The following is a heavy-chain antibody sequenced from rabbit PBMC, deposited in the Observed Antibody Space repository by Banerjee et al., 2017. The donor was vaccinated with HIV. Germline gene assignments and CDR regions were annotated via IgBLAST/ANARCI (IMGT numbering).Heavy chain of an antibody. CDR1: GFSFSNKAV. CDR3: VRGASSSGYYSL. V-gene: IGHV1S45*01. D-gene: IGHD1-1*01. CDR2: INAVTGKA. J-gene: IGHJ4*01. Sequence: QEQLVESGGGLVKPEGSLKLSCTASGFSFSNKAVMCWVRQAPGKGLEWIACINAVTGKAVYASWTKGRFTFSSHNAQNTLYLQLNSLTVADTATYFCVRGASSSGYYSLWGPGTLVTVS.